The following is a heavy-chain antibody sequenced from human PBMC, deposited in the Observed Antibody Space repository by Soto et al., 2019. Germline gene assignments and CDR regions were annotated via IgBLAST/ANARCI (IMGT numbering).Heavy chain of an antibody. Sequence: EVQLLESGGGLVQPGGSLRLSCAASGFTFSSYAMSWVRQAPGQGLEWVSAISGSGGSTYYADSVKGRFTISRDNSKNTLYLQMNSLRAEDTAVYYCAKEGLGYCSGGSCFTLPYYYYGMDVWGQGTTVTVSS. CDR2: ISGSGGST. V-gene: IGHV3-23*01. J-gene: IGHJ6*02. CDR3: AKEGLGYCSGGSCFTLPYYYYGMDV. CDR1: GFTFSSYA. D-gene: IGHD2-15*01.